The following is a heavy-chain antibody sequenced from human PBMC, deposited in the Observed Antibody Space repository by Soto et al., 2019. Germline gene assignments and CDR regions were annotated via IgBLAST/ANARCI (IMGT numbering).Heavy chain of an antibody. CDR2: IYYSGST. J-gene: IGHJ1*01. CDR1: GGSISSSSYY. CDR3: ATAIAAAGAEYFQH. Sequence: SETLSLTCTVSGGSISSSSYYWGWIRQPPGKGLEWIGSIYYSGSTYYNPSLKSRVTISVDTSKNQFSLKLSSVTAADTAVYYCATAIAAAGAEYFQHWGQGTLVTVSS. V-gene: IGHV4-39*01. D-gene: IGHD6-13*01.